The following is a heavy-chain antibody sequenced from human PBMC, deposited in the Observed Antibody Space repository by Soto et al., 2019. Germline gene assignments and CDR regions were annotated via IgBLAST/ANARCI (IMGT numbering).Heavy chain of an antibody. CDR3: ARHPRQDDGNSYY. Sequence: PGEPLKISCKGSGYSFTIYWIGWVRQMPGRGLEWIGIIYPGDSDTRYSPSFQGQVTISADMSISTAYLQWSSLKASDSAIYYCARHPRQDDGNSYYWGQGTQVTVSS. D-gene: IGHD2-15*01. J-gene: IGHJ4*02. V-gene: IGHV5-51*01. CDR2: IYPGDSDT. CDR1: GYSFTIYW.